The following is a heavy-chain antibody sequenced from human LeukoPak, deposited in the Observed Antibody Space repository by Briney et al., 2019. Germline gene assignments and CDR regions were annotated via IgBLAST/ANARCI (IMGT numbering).Heavy chain of an antibody. CDR2: ICFSGGT. Sequence: SETLSLTCTVSGDSISNYYWSWIRQPPGKGLEWIGYICFSGGTNYNPSLNSRVTISIDTSKNQFSLKLSSVTAADTAVYYCASTSVVVAATYFDYWGQGTLVTVSS. CDR3: ASTSVVVAATYFDY. CDR1: GDSISNYY. J-gene: IGHJ4*02. D-gene: IGHD2-15*01. V-gene: IGHV4-59*12.